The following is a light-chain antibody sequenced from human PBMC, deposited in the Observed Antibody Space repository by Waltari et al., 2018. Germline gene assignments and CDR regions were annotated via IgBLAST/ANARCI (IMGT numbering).Light chain of an antibody. CDR1: SSDVGGYNY. V-gene: IGLV2-8*01. CDR3: SSYAGSNNPYV. CDR2: EVS. J-gene: IGLJ1*01. Sequence: QSALTQPPSASGSPGQSVTISCTGTSSDVGGYNYVSWYQQPPGKAPKPMIYEVSKRPSGVPDRFSGSKSGNTASLTVSGLQAEDEADYYCSSYAGSNNPYVFGTGTKVTVL.